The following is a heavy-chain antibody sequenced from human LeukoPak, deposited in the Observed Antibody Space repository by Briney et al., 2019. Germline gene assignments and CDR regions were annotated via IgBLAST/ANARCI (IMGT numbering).Heavy chain of an antibody. J-gene: IGHJ3*02. CDR1: GDSTSSSTYY. V-gene: IGHV4-39*01. CDR3: ATHRRSGSGGSENAFEI. CDR2: IYDSGTT. Sequence: SETLSLTCTVSGDSTSSSTYYWDWIRQAPGKGLEWIGNIYDSGTTHYNPSLKSRVTISGDTSKNQFSLKLNSVTAADTAIYYCATHRRSGSGGSENAFEIWGQGTLVTVSS. D-gene: IGHD5-12*01.